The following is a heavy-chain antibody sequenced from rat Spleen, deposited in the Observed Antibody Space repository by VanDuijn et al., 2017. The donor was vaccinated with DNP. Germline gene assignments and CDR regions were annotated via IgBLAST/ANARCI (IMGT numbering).Heavy chain of an antibody. CDR1: GYSITSNY. CDR3: ARGNDDYYPNWYFDF. J-gene: IGHJ1*01. D-gene: IGHD1-12*03. CDR2: IDYSGNT. V-gene: IGHV3-1*01. Sequence: EVQLQESGPGLVKPSQSLSLTCSVTGYSITSNYWGWIRKLPGDKMAWTGYIDYSGNTGYNPSLKSRISITRDTSNNQFFLQLKSVTTEDTATYYCARGNDDYYPNWYFDFWGPGTMVTVSS.